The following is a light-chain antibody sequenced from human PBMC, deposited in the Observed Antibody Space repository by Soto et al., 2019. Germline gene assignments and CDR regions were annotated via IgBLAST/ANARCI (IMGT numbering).Light chain of an antibody. V-gene: IGLV2-23*01. CDR3: CSYASSGTWV. CDR1: NNDVGSYNL. J-gene: IGLJ3*02. Sequence: QSALTQPASMSGSPGQSITISCTGTNNDVGSYNLVSWYQQHPGKAPKLMIYEGNKRPSGVSNRFSGSKSGSTASLTISGLQAEDEGDYYCCSYASSGTWVFGGGTQVTVL. CDR2: EGN.